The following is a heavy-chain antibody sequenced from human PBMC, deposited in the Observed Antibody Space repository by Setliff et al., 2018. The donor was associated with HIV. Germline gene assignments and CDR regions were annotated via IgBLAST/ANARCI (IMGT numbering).Heavy chain of an antibody. V-gene: IGHV4-61*08. CDR1: GGSIGSGGYY. D-gene: IGHD1-1*01. CDR3: ARALNWRNWFDP. J-gene: IGHJ5*02. Sequence: PSETLSLTCTVSGGSIGSGGYYWSWIRQPPGKGLEWIGYIYYSGSTNYNPPLKSRVTISVDTSKNQFSLKLSSVTAADTAVYYCARALNWRNWFDPWGQGTLVTVSS. CDR2: IYYSGST.